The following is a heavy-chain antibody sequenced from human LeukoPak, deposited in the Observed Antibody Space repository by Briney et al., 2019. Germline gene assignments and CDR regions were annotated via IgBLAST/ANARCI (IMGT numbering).Heavy chain of an antibody. J-gene: IGHJ6*02. D-gene: IGHD5-24*01. CDR2: IYYSGST. Sequence: PSETLSLTCTVSGGSISSYYWGWIRQPPGKGLEWIGSIYYSGSTYYNPSLKSRVTISVDTSKNQFSLKLSSVTAADTAVYYCARRQGAGDGYNPYEARLYHYYYGMDVWGQGTTVTVSS. V-gene: IGHV4-39*01. CDR1: GGSISSYY. CDR3: ARRQGAGDGYNPYEARLYHYYYGMDV.